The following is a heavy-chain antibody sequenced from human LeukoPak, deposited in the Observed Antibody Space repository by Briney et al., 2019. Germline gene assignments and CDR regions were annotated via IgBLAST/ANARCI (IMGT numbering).Heavy chain of an antibody. CDR3: TREGAYYDFWSGYPWFDY. J-gene: IGHJ4*02. V-gene: IGHV3-49*04. Sequence: GGSLRLSCTASGFTFGDYAMSWVRQAPGKGLEWVGFIRSKAYGGTTEYAASVKGRFTISRDDSKSIAYLQMNSLKTEDTAVYYCTREGAYYDFWSGYPWFDYWGQGTLVTVSP. D-gene: IGHD3-3*01. CDR1: GFTFGDYA. CDR2: IRSKAYGGTT.